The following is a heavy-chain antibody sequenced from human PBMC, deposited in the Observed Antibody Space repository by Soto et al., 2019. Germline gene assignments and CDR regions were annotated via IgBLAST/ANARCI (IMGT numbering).Heavy chain of an antibody. D-gene: IGHD7-27*01. CDR2: IKRKTDGGTT. CDR3: TSTLGY. Sequence: EVQLVESGGGLVKPGGSLRLSCAASGFTFSDAWMTWVRQAPGKGLEWVGRIKRKTDGGTTDYAAPVKGRFTISRDDSKNTLFLQMNSLKIEDTAVYYCTSTLGYWGQGTLVTVSS. V-gene: IGHV3-15*01. J-gene: IGHJ4*02. CDR1: GFTFSDAW.